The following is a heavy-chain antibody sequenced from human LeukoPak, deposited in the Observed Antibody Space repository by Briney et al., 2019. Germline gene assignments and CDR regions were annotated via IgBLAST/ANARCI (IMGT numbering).Heavy chain of an antibody. V-gene: IGHV3-11*01. CDR2: ISSSGSTI. J-gene: IGHJ4*02. CDR1: GFTFSDYY. Sequence: GGSLRLSCAASGFTFSDYYMSWIRQAPGKGLEWVSYISSSGSTIYYADSVKGRFTISRDNAKNSLYLQMNSLRAEDTAVYYCATPPSTTPFDYWGQGTLVTVSS. CDR3: ATPPSTTPFDY. D-gene: IGHD4-11*01.